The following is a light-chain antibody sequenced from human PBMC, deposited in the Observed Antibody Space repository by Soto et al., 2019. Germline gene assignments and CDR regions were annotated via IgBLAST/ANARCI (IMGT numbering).Light chain of an antibody. V-gene: IGLV1-40*01. CDR1: SSKIGAGYD. J-gene: IGLJ3*02. Sequence: QSVLTQPPSESGAPGQRVTISCTGSSSKIGAGYDVHWYQQLPGTAPKLLIYGNSNRPSGVPDRFSGSKTGTSASLAITGLQAEDEADYYCQSYDSSLSGWVFGGGTKVTVL. CDR2: GNS. CDR3: QSYDSSLSGWV.